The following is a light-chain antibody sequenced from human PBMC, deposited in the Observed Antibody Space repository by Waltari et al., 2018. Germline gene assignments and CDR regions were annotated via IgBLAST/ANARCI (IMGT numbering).Light chain of an antibody. CDR1: QKISNN. CDR3: LQYNDWPPLFT. V-gene: IGKV3-15*01. J-gene: IGKJ3*01. Sequence: EIEMTQSPAIMSVSPGERVTLPCRPSQKISNNFAWYQQKPGQAPRLLSYGPTTRASGIPGRFRGSGSGTESTLTIDGLQSEDFAVYYCLQYNDWPPLFTFGPGTKVEIK. CDR2: GPT.